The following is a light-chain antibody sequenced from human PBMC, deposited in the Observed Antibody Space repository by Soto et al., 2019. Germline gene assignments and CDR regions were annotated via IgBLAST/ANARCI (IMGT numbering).Light chain of an antibody. CDR2: GAS. V-gene: IGKV3-20*01. Sequence: EIVLTQSPGTLSLSPGETATLSCRASQSVSSMYLAWYQQKPGQAPRLLVYGASTRATGIPDRFSGSGSATDFTLTITTLEPEDFAVYYCQQYGSSPFTFGPGTKVDNK. CDR3: QQYGSSPFT. J-gene: IGKJ3*01. CDR1: QSVSSMY.